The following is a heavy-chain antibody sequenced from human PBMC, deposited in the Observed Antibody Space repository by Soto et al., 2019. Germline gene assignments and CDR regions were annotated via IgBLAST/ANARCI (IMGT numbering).Heavy chain of an antibody. CDR1: GGTFSSYA. Sequence: QVQLVQSGTEVKKPGSAVKVSCKASGGTFSSYAISWVRQAPGQGLEWMGGIIPIFGTANYAQKFQGRVTITADESTSTAYMELSSLRSEDTAVYYRTTNLTSCYPDYWGQGTLVTVSS. CDR2: IIPIFGTA. J-gene: IGHJ4*02. CDR3: TTNLTSCYPDY. D-gene: IGHD2-2*01. V-gene: IGHV1-69*01.